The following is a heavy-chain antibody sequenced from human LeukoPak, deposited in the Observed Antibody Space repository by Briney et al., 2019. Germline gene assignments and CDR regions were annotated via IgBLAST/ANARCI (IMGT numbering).Heavy chain of an antibody. CDR3: ARANWGSSGWFDP. CDR1: GGSISVFY. Sequence: PSETLSLTCTVSGGSISVFYWSWIRQPPGKGLEWIGYIYYSGSTNYNPSLKSRVTISVDTSKNHFSLKLSSVTAADTAVYYCARANWGSSGWFDPWGQGTLVTVSS. D-gene: IGHD7-27*01. J-gene: IGHJ5*02. V-gene: IGHV4-59*01. CDR2: IYYSGST.